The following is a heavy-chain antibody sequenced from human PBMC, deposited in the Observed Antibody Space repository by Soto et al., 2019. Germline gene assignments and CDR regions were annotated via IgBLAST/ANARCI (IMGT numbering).Heavy chain of an antibody. V-gene: IGHV4-31*03. Sequence: PSETLSLTCTVSGGSISGGGYYWSWIRQHPGKGLEWIGYIYYSGSTYYNPSLKSRVTISVDTSKNQFSLKLSSVTAADTAVYYCASSYYDYVWGSYRSPFDIWGQGTMAPVSS. D-gene: IGHD3-16*02. CDR1: GGSISGGGYY. CDR3: ASSYYDYVWGSYRSPFDI. J-gene: IGHJ3*02. CDR2: IYYSGST.